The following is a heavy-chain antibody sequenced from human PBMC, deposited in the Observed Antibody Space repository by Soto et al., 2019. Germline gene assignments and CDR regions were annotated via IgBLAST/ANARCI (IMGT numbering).Heavy chain of an antibody. D-gene: IGHD4-4*01. CDR1: GGSISSYY. CDR3: ARVPPVIRDCNYIWFDP. CDR2: IYYSGST. Sequence: SETLSLTCTVSGGSISSYYWSWIRQPPGKGLEWIGYIYYSGSTNYNPSLKSRVTISVDTSKNQFSLKLSSVTAADTAVYYCARVPPVIRDCNYIWFDPWGQGTLVTVSS. V-gene: IGHV4-59*01. J-gene: IGHJ5*02.